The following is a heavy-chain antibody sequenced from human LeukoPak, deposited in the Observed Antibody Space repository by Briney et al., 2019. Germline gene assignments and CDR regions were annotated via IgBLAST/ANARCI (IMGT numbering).Heavy chain of an antibody. Sequence: GRSLRLSCAASGFTSSRYGMHWVRQAPGKGLEWVAVIWYDGSNKYYADSVRGRFTISRDNFKNTLYLQMNSLRAEDTAVYCCARDLEIGSSSYYFDYWGQGTLVTVSS. J-gene: IGHJ4*02. V-gene: IGHV3-33*08. CDR2: IWYDGSNK. D-gene: IGHD3-3*01. CDR1: GFTSSRYG. CDR3: ARDLEIGSSSYYFDY.